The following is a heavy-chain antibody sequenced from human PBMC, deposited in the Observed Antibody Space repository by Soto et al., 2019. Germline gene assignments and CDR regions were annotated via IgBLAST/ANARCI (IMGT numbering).Heavy chain of an antibody. CDR3: ASSANWGSRGAFDI. CDR2: IYSGGST. D-gene: IGHD7-27*01. V-gene: IGHV3-66*01. J-gene: IGHJ3*02. Sequence: PGGSLRLSCAASGFTVSSNYMNWVRQAPGKGLEWVSVIYSGGSTYYADSVKGRFTISRDNSKNTLYLQMNSLRAEDTAVYYCASSANWGSRGAFDIWGQGTMVTVSS. CDR1: GFTVSSNY.